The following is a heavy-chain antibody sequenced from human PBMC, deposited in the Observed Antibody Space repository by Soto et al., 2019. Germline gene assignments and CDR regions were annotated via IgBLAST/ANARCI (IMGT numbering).Heavy chain of an antibody. J-gene: IGHJ5*02. CDR3: ARQGSGWFDP. CDR1: GGSISSYY. D-gene: IGHD3-10*01. V-gene: IGHV4-59*08. CDR2: IYYSGST. Sequence: SETLSLTCTVSGGSISSYYWSWIRQPPGKGLEWIGYIYYSGSTNYNPSLKSRVTISVDTSKNQFSLKLSSVTAADTAVYYCARQGSGWFDPWGQGTLVTVSS.